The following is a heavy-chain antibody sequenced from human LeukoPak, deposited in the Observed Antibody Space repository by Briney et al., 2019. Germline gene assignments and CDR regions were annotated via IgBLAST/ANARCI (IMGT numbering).Heavy chain of an antibody. J-gene: IGHJ4*02. CDR3: AKMVLLWFGELSGPSYFDY. D-gene: IGHD3-10*01. CDR1: GFTFSSYA. Sequence: PGGSLRLSCAASGFTFSSYAMSWVRQAPGKGLEWVSSISGSGGHTYYADSVKGRFTISRDNSKNTLYLQMNSLRAEDTAVYYCAKMVLLWFGELSGPSYFDYWGQGTLVTVSS. V-gene: IGHV3-23*01. CDR2: ISGSGGHT.